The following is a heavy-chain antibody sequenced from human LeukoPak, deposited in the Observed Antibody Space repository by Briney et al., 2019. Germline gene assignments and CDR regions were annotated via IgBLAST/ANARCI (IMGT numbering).Heavy chain of an antibody. D-gene: IGHD3-10*01. CDR1: GGTFSSYA. CDR2: IIPIFGTA. J-gene: IGHJ3*02. V-gene: IGHV1-69*05. Sequence: SVKVSCKASGGTFSSYAISWVRQAPGQGLEWMGRIIPIFGTANYAQKFQGRVTINTDESTSTAYMELSSLRSEDTAVYYCARHYYGSGSRTVGAFDIWGQGTMVTVSS. CDR3: ARHYYGSGSRTVGAFDI.